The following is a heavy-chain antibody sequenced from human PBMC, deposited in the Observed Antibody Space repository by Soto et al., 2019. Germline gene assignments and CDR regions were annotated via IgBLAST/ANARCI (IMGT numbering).Heavy chain of an antibody. V-gene: IGHV4-59*11. D-gene: IGHD3-10*01. CDR3: VRQRGNYFDF. J-gene: IGHJ4*02. CDR2: IDYVGST. Sequence: PSETLSLTCSVSGDSINSRYWSWIRQPPGKGLEWIGYIDYVGSTNYAPSLQSRVTMSVDTSKNQVSLKLRYVTAADTAVYYYVRQRGNYFDFWGQGTLVTVSS. CDR1: GDSINSRY.